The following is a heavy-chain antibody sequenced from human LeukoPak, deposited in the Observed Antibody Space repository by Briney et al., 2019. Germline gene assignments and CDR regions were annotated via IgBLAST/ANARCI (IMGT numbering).Heavy chain of an antibody. Sequence: SETLSLTCTVSGESINNYHWSWIRQPAGKGLEWIGHISVSGSTHYNPSLKSRVTMSVDSSKNQLSLKLNSVTAADTAVYYCATCLSRTYYYYFMDVWGKGTTVTVSS. D-gene: IGHD2-2*01. CDR3: ATCLSRTYYYYFMDV. CDR2: ISVSGST. CDR1: GESINNYH. J-gene: IGHJ6*03. V-gene: IGHV4-4*07.